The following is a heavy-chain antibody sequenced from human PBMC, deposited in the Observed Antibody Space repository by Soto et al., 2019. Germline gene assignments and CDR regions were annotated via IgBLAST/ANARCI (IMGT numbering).Heavy chain of an antibody. Sequence: QLHLVQSGAEVKKAGSSVKVSCKASGGTVSSYAITWVRQAPGKGLEWMGIFIPIFVSAHYAPKFQGRITITADESKSTAYMELSGITSEDTAIYYCARDVSSDTTGFRGYDLWGQGTQVTVSS. V-gene: IGHV1-69*18. CDR1: GGTVSSYA. D-gene: IGHD3-10*01. J-gene: IGHJ4*02. CDR2: FIPIFVSA. CDR3: ARDVSSDTTGFRGYDL.